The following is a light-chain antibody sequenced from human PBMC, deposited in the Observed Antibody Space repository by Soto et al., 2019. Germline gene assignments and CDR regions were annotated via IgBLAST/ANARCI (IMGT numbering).Light chain of an antibody. V-gene: IGKV3-11*01. CDR1: QNLHSF. CDR3: QQRTRWPMT. Sequence: DIALTESPATLSVSPGERVTLSCRASQNLHSFLNWYQQRPGQAPRPLIYDGSKRAAGVPDRISGDGSGTDYTLTISSLEPEDFAVYYRQQRTRWPMTFGQGTRLEIK. J-gene: IGKJ5*01. CDR2: DGS.